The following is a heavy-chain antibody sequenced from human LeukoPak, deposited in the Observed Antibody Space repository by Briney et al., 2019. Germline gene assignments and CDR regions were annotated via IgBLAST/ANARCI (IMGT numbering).Heavy chain of an antibody. J-gene: IGHJ4*02. CDR2: IIPIFGTA. V-gene: IGHV1-69*13. CDR1: GGTFISYA. Sequence: ASVKVSCKASGGTFISYAISWVRQAPGQGLEWMGGIIPIFGTANYAQKFQGRVTITADESTSTAYMELSSLRSEDTAVYYCAISSGWHEKAFDYWGQGTLVTVSS. D-gene: IGHD6-19*01. CDR3: AISSGWHEKAFDY.